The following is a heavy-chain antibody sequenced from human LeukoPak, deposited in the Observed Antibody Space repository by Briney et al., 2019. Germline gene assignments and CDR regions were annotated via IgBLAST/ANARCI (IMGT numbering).Heavy chain of an antibody. CDR2: ITPSGGAS. CDR1: GFTFASYG. V-gene: IGHV3-23*01. CDR3: ARDTTAMVTNLDY. Sequence: GGSLRLSCAASGFTFASYGISWVRQAPGKGLEWVSGITPSGGASYYADSVKGRFTISRDNSKSTVSLQMNSLRAEDTAVYYCARDTTAMVTNLDYWGQGTLVTVSS. D-gene: IGHD5-18*01. J-gene: IGHJ4*02.